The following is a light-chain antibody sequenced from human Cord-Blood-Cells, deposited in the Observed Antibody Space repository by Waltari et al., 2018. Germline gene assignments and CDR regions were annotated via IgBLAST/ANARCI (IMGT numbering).Light chain of an antibody. CDR1: SSDVGSYKL. J-gene: IGLJ3*02. CDR2: EVS. CDR3: CSYAGSSTV. V-gene: IGLV2-23*02. Sequence: SALTQPASVSGSPGQSITISCTGTSSDVGSYKLVSWSQPHPGKAPKLMIYEVSKRPSGVSNRFSGSKSGNTASLTISGLQADDEADYYCCSYAGSSTVFGGGTKLTVL.